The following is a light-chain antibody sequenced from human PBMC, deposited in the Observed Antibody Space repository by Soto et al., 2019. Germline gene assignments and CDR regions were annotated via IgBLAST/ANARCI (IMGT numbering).Light chain of an antibody. CDR3: QQLHTYPFT. CDR2: AAS. J-gene: IGKJ2*01. Sequence: DIQLTQSPSFLSASVGDRVTITCRASQGISSFLAWYQQKPGGTPNLLIYAASTLQSGVPSRFSGSGSGTDVTLTIIRLQPEDFATDYCQQLHTYPFTFGQGTKLEIK. CDR1: QGISSF. V-gene: IGKV1-9*01.